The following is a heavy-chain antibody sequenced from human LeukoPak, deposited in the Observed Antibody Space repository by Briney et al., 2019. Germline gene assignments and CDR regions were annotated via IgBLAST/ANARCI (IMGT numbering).Heavy chain of an antibody. J-gene: IGHJ6*03. D-gene: IGHD3-10*01. CDR1: GGTFSSYT. CDR2: IIPIFGTA. CDR3: AREAGYYGSGSYYGGGYMDV. Sequence: GSSVKVSCKASGGTFSSYTISWVRQAPGQGLEWMGGIIPIFGTANYTQKFQGRVTITADESTSTAYMELSSLRSEDTAVYYYAREAGYYGSGSYYGGGYMDVWGKGTTVTISS. V-gene: IGHV1-69*01.